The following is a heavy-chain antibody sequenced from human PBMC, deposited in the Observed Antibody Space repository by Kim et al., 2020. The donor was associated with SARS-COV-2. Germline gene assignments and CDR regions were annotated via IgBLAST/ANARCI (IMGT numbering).Heavy chain of an antibody. CDR3: TTDYERIGGLCDGETCYPASL. D-gene: IGHD2-21*01. J-gene: IGHJ4*02. V-gene: IGHV3-15*01. Sequence: GGSLRLSFAASGFTFTKVWLSWVRQAPGKGLEWVGRIRSKADGGTADYAAPVKGRFTISRDDSKNTLYLQMNGLRAEDTAFYHCTTDYERIGGLCDGETCYPASLWGQGTLVTVSS. CDR1: GFTFTKVW. CDR2: IRSKADGGTA.